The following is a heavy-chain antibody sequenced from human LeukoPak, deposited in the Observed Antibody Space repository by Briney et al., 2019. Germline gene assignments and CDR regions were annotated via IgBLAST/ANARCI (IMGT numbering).Heavy chain of an antibody. J-gene: IGHJ6*04. CDR2: IWYDGSNK. Sequence: LGRSLRLSCAASGFTFKSFGMQWVRQAASKGLEWVAAIWYDGSNKYYVDSVKGRFTISRDNSKSTLYLQMNSLRSEDSAVYYCAREGGRCDSTSCSVLYYGMDVWGKGTTVTVSS. CDR3: AREGGRCDSTSCSVLYYGMDV. V-gene: IGHV3-33*01. D-gene: IGHD2-2*01. CDR1: GFTFKSFG.